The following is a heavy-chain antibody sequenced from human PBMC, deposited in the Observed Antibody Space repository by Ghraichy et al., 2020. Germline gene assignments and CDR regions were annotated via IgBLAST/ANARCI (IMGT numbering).Heavy chain of an antibody. D-gene: IGHD6-13*01. Sequence: SETLSLTCTVSGGSISSSSYYWGWIRQPPGKGLEWIGSIYYSGSTYYNPSLKSRVTISVDTSKNQFSLKLSSVTAADTAVYYCARSLQQLVRYWGQGTLVTVSS. CDR3: ARSLQQLVRY. J-gene: IGHJ4*02. CDR1: GGSISSSSYY. CDR2: IYYSGST. V-gene: IGHV4-39*07.